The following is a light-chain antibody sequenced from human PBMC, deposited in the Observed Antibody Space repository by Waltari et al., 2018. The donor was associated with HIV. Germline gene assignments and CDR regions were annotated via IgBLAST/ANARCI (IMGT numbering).Light chain of an antibody. CDR1: QSVNRY. V-gene: IGKV3-11*01. Sequence: EIVLTQSPATLSLSPGDRATLSCRASQSVNRYLAWYQQKSGQAPRLLIYDASSRATGIPARFSGSGSGTDFTLTISSLEPEDFAVYYCQQRNSWPRTFGQGTRVEGK. CDR3: QQRNSWPRT. J-gene: IGKJ1*01. CDR2: DAS.